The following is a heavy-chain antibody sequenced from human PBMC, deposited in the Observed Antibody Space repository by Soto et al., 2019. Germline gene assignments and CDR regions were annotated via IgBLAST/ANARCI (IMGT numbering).Heavy chain of an antibody. J-gene: IGHJ2*01. V-gene: IGHV4-31*02. CDR1: GGSISSGAYY. D-gene: IGHD3-22*01. CDR2: IYHSGST. Sequence: PSEALSLTXTVSGGSISSGAYYWSWIRQHPGKGLEWIGYIYHSGSTYNNPNPSLKSRVTISIDTSKNQFSLKLNSMTAADTAVYYCARVHSDYETSSVMGRWYIHLWGRGTLVPVS. CDR3: ARVHSDYETSSVMGRWYIHL.